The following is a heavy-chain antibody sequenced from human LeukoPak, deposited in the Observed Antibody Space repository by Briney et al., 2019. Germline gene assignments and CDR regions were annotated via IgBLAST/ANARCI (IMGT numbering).Heavy chain of an antibody. D-gene: IGHD1-26*01. CDR2: IIPILGIA. CDR1: GGTFSSYA. Sequence: SVKVSCKASGGTFSSYAISWVRQAPGQGLEWMGRIIPILGIANYAQKFQGRVTMTRNTSISTAYMELSSLRSDDTAMYYCARVQYSGSYNDAFDIWGQGTMVTVSS. CDR3: ARVQYSGSYNDAFDI. J-gene: IGHJ3*02. V-gene: IGHV1-69*04.